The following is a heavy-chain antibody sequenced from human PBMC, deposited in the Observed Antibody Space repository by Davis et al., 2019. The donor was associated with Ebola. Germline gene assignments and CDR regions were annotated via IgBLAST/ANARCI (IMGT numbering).Heavy chain of an antibody. CDR2: ITSSSSYI. D-gene: IGHD2/OR15-2a*01. Sequence: GESLKISCSASGFTFSSYSMNLVRQAPGRGLEWRSSITSSSSYIYYADSVRGRFTISRDNAKNSLYLQMNSLRADDTAVYYCVRDVTIWGQGRMVTVSS. CDR1: GFTFSSYS. V-gene: IGHV3-21*01. J-gene: IGHJ3*02. CDR3: VRDVTI.